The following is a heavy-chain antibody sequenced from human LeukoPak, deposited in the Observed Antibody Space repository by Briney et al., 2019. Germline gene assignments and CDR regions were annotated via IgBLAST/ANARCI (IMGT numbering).Heavy chain of an antibody. V-gene: IGHV3-21*01. J-gene: IGHJ4*02. Sequence: GGSLRLSCVASGLSVSSNYMNWVRQAPGKGLEWVSSISSSSSYIYYADSVKGRFTISRDNAKNSLYLQMNSLRAEDTAVYYCARDYSSGWYFDYWGQGTLVTVSS. CDR3: ARDYSSGWYFDY. CDR1: GLSVSSNY. D-gene: IGHD6-19*01. CDR2: ISSSSSYI.